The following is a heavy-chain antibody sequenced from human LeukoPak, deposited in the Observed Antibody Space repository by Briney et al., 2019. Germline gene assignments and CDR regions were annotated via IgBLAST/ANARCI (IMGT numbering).Heavy chain of an antibody. Sequence: AGSLRLSCAASGFTFNINSMDWVRQAPARGLERVSKITSKSTTIYYADSVKGRFTISRDNARNSLYLQMNSLRAEDTAVYYCARERGYCAGESCYGFDYWGQGILVTVSS. CDR2: ITSKSTTI. J-gene: IGHJ4*02. CDR1: GFTFNINS. CDR3: ARERGYCAGESCYGFDY. V-gene: IGHV3-48*01. D-gene: IGHD2-15*01.